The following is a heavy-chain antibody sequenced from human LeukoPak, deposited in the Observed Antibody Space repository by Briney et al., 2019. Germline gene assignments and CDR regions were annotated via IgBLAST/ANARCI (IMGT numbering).Heavy chain of an antibody. CDR3: ARFGQPRRYCSSTSCYDY. CDR2: INHSGST. Sequence: SETLSLTCAVYGGSFSGYYWSWIRQPTGKGLEWIGEINHSGSTNYNPSLKSRVTISVDTSKNQFSLKLSSVTAADTAVYYCARFGQPRRYCSSTSCYDYWGQGTLVTVSS. J-gene: IGHJ4*02. V-gene: IGHV4-34*01. CDR1: GGSFSGYY. D-gene: IGHD2-2*01.